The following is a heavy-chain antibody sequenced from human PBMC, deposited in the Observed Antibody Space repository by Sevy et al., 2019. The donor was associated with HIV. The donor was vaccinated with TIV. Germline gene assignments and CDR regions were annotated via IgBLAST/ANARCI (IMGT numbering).Heavy chain of an antibody. CDR1: GFTFSRYA. D-gene: IGHD3-22*01. CDR2: ISGSGGSGDKT. CDR3: ARKYDSSGSFDY. J-gene: IGHJ4*02. Sequence: GGSLRLSCAASGFTFSRYAMNWVRQAPGKGLEWVSGISGSGGSGDKTNYADSVKGRFTISRDDSKNSLYLQLNSLRADDTATYYCARKYDSSGSFDYWGQGTLVTVSS. V-gene: IGHV3-23*01.